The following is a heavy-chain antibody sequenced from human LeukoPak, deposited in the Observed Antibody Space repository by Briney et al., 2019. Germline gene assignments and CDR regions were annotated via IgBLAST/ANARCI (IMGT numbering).Heavy chain of an antibody. Sequence: PSETLSLTCTVSGGSISSYYWSWIRQPPGKGLEWIGYIYYSGSTYYNPSLRSRVTISVDTSKNQFSLKLSSVTAADTAVYYCAAYSSGWQGDAFDIWGQGTMVTVSS. CDR3: AAYSSGWQGDAFDI. CDR1: GGSISSYY. D-gene: IGHD6-19*01. V-gene: IGHV4-59*12. J-gene: IGHJ3*02. CDR2: IYYSGST.